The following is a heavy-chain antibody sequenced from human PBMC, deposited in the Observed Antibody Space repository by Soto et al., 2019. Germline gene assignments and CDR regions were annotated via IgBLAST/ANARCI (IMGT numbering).Heavy chain of an antibody. D-gene: IGHD2-2*01. CDR3: AKDRDYPRDQFHY. Sequence: GGSLRLSCTASGFTFTYYAFSWVRQAPGKGLEWVSAISANGQGIYYADSVRGRFTISRDNSKNTVFLHMDSLRAEDTAVYYCAKDRDYPRDQFHYWGQGTLVTVSS. CDR1: GFTFTYYA. CDR2: ISANGQGI. J-gene: IGHJ4*02. V-gene: IGHV3-23*01.